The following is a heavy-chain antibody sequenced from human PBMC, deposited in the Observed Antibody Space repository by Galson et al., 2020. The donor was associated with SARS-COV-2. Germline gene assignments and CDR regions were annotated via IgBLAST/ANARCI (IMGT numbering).Heavy chain of an antibody. V-gene: IGHV4-39*01. CDR2: IYYSGST. CDR1: GGSISSSSYY. D-gene: IGHD6-13*01. J-gene: IGHJ4*02. Sequence: SETLSLTCTVSGGSISSSSYYWGWIRQPPGKGLEWIGSIYYSGSTYYNPSLKSRVTISVDTSKTQFSLNLSSVTAADTAVYYCARQLAAAGIIDYWGQGTRVAVSS. CDR3: ARQLAAAGIIDY.